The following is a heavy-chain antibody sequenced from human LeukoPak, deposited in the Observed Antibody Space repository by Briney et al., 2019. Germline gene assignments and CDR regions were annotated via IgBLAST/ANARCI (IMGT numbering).Heavy chain of an antibody. CDR1: GGSISSSYY. Sequence: SETLSLTCVVSGGSISSSYYWSWVRQPPGKGLEWIGEIYYSGSTNYNPSLKSRATISVDKSKNQFSLRLSSVTAADTAVYYCARVGGKVGASPLYCWGQGTLVTVSS. J-gene: IGHJ4*02. D-gene: IGHD1-26*01. V-gene: IGHV4-4*02. CDR3: ARVGGKVGASPLYC. CDR2: IYYSGST.